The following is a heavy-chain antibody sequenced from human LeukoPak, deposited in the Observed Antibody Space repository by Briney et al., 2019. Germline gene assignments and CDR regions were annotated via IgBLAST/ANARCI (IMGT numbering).Heavy chain of an antibody. J-gene: IGHJ4*02. CDR2: VNHSGST. CDR1: GGSFSGYY. Sequence: SETQSLTCAVYGGSFSGYYWSWIRQPPGKGLEWIGEVNHSGSTNYNPSLKSRVTISVDTSKNQFSLKLSSVTAADTAVYYCARTTTGYSSSWYFKLKGPYFDYWGQGTLVTVSS. D-gene: IGHD6-13*01. CDR3: ARTTTGYSSSWYFKLKGPYFDY. V-gene: IGHV4-34*01.